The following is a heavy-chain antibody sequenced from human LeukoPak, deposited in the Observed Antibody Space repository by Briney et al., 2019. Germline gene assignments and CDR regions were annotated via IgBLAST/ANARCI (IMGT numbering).Heavy chain of an antibody. V-gene: IGHV3-64*04. Sequence: GGSLRLSCSASGFTFSRYAMHWVRQAPGKGLEYVSAISSNGGSTYYADSVKGRFTISRDNSKNTLYLQMNSLRAEDTAVYYCAKYSSSSNDYYGMDVWGQGTTVTVSS. D-gene: IGHD6-6*01. CDR3: AKYSSSSNDYYGMDV. CDR2: ISSNGGST. CDR1: GFTFSRYA. J-gene: IGHJ6*02.